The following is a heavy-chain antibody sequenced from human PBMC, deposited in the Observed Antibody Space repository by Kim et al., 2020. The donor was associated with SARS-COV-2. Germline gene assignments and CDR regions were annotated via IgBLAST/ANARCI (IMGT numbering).Heavy chain of an antibody. V-gene: IGHV3-23*01. CDR3: AKGAGTFSDYYYGMDV. Sequence: GGSLRLSCAASGFTFSSYAMSWVRQAPGKGLEWVSAISGSGGSTYYADSVKGRFTISRDNSKNTLYLQMNSLRAEDTAVYYCAKGAGTFSDYYYGMDVWGQGTTVTVSS. J-gene: IGHJ6*02. CDR2: ISGSGGST. CDR1: GFTFSSYA. D-gene: IGHD6-19*01.